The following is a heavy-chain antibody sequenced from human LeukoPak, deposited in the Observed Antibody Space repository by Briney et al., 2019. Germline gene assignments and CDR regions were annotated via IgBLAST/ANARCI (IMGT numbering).Heavy chain of an antibody. CDR3: ARTYDFWSGYYSFDY. Sequence: ASVKVSCKASGYTFTSYVINWVRPATGQGLEWMGWMNPNSGNTGYAQNFQGRVTFTRNTSISTAYMELSSLRSEDTAVYYCARTYDFWSGYYSFDYWGQGTLVTVSS. CDR2: MNPNSGNT. J-gene: IGHJ4*02. CDR1: GYTFTSYV. V-gene: IGHV1-8*03. D-gene: IGHD3-3*01.